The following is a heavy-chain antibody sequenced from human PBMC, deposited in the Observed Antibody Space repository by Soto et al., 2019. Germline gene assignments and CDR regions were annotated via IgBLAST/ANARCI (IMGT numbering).Heavy chain of an antibody. CDR3: ARASSQRGYSGYECDY. J-gene: IGHJ4*02. V-gene: IGHV1-8*01. CDR1: GYTFTSYD. Sequence: QVQLVQSGAEVKKPGASVKVSCKASGYTFTSYDINWVRQATGQGLEWMGWMNPNSGNTGYAQKFQGRVTMTRNTXIXXAYMELSSLRSEDTAVYYCARASSQRGYSGYECDYWGQGTLVTVSS. CDR2: MNPNSGNT. D-gene: IGHD5-12*01.